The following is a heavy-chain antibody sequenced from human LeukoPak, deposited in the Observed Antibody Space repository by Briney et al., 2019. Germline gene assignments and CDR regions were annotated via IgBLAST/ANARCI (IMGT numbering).Heavy chain of an antibody. Sequence: GGSLRLSCAASGFTFSNYGMNWVRQAPGKGLEWISYISSASSTVHYADSMKGRFTISRDNAKNSLFLQMNSLRAEDTAVYYCARDGYCNSTKCSLVAFDIWGQGTMVTVSS. CDR3: ARDGYCNSTKCSLVAFDI. CDR1: GFTFSNYG. V-gene: IGHV3-48*01. J-gene: IGHJ3*02. CDR2: ISSASSTV. D-gene: IGHD2-2*01.